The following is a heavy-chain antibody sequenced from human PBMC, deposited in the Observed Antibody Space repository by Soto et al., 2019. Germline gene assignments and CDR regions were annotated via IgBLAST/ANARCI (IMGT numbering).Heavy chain of an antibody. CDR3: ARGDYDFWSGRRSNWFDP. V-gene: IGHV4-34*01. CDR1: GGSFSGYY. J-gene: IGHJ5*02. CDR2: INHSGST. D-gene: IGHD3-3*01. Sequence: SETLSLTCAVYGGSFSGYYWSWIRQPPGKGLEWIGEINHSGSTNYNPSLKSRVTISVDTSKNQFSLKLSSVTAADTAVYYCARGDYDFWSGRRSNWFDPWGQGTLVTVSS.